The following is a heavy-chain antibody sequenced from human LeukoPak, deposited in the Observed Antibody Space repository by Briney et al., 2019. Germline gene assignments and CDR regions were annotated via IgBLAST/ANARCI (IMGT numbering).Heavy chain of an antibody. CDR1: GGSISSYY. CDR3: ARGLIIDS. Sequence: PSETLSLTCTVSGGSISSYYWSWIRQPPGKGLEWIGYMYYTGSTNYNPSLKSRVTISIDTSKNQFSLKVASVTAADTAVYYCARGLIIDSWGQGTLVTVSS. CDR2: MYYTGST. D-gene: IGHD3-10*01. J-gene: IGHJ4*02. V-gene: IGHV4-59*01.